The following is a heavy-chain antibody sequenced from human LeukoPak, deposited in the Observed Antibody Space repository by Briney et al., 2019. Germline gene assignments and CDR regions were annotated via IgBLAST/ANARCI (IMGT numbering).Heavy chain of an antibody. V-gene: IGHV3-30*02. CDR1: GFTFSSYG. Sequence: GGSLRLSCAASGFTFSSYGMHWVRQAPGKGLEWVAVIWYDGSNKYYADPVKGRFTISRDNSKNTLYLQMNSLRAEDTAVYYCAKDRCSSTSCYVFDYWGQGTLVTVSS. D-gene: IGHD2-2*01. CDR3: AKDRCSSTSCYVFDY. J-gene: IGHJ4*02. CDR2: IWYDGSNK.